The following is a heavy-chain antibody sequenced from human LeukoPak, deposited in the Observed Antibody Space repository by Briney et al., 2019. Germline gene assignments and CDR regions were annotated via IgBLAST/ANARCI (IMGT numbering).Heavy chain of an antibody. CDR2: IYHSGST. D-gene: IGHD6-19*01. Sequence: PSETLSLTCAVSGYSISSGYYWGWIRQPPGKGLEWIGSIYHSGSTYYNPSLKSRVTISVDTSKNQFSLKLSSVTAADTAVYYCAREGELWLVLYWGQGTLVTVSS. CDR3: AREGELWLVLY. J-gene: IGHJ4*02. V-gene: IGHV4-38-2*02. CDR1: GYSISSGYY.